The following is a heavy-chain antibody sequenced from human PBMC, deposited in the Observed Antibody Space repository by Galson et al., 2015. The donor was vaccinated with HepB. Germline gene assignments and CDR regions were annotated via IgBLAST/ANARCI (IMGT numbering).Heavy chain of an antibody. CDR3: ARGRSPARAFDI. Sequence: CAISGDSVSSNSATWDWFRQSPSRGLEWLGRTYYRSKWYNDYAPFMKSRVIINPDTSTHQFSLQLNSVRPEDTAVYYCARGRSPARAFDIWGQGTMVTVSS. V-gene: IGHV6-1*01. CDR2: TYYRSKWYN. J-gene: IGHJ3*02. CDR1: GDSVSSNSAT. D-gene: IGHD2-15*01.